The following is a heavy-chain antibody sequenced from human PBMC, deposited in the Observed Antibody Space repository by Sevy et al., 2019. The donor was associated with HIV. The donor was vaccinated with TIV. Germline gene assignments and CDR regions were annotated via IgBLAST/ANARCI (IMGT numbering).Heavy chain of an antibody. Sequence: SETLSLTCSVSGGSFSNHHWNWIRQPPGKGLEWIGYVYYSGSTNYNPSLESRVTISVDTSKNQFSLKLYSVTAADTAVYYCARADYGDYVGWFDPWGQGTLVTVSS. D-gene: IGHD4-17*01. J-gene: IGHJ5*02. V-gene: IGHV4-59*11. CDR3: ARADYGDYVGWFDP. CDR2: VYYSGST. CDR1: GGSFSNHH.